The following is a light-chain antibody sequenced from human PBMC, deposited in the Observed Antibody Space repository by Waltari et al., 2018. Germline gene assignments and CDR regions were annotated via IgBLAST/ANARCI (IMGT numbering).Light chain of an antibody. CDR2: DAS. CDR3: QQRSNWPPDLT. V-gene: IGKV3-11*01. CDR1: QSVSSY. J-gene: IGKJ4*01. Sequence: EIVLTQSPATLSLSPGERATLSCRASQSVSSYLDWYQQKPGQAPRLLIYDASNRATGIPARFSGSGSGTDFTLTISSLEPEDFAVYYCQQRSNWPPDLTFGGGTKVEIK.